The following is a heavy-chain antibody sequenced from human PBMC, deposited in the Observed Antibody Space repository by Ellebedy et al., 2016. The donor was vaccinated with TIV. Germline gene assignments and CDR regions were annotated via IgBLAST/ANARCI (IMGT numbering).Heavy chain of an antibody. D-gene: IGHD2-2*01. CDR3: AREAGYCISTSCSSFDY. CDR2: IWYDGSNK. Sequence: GESLKISCAASGFTFSSYGMHWVRQAPGKGLEWVAVIWYDGSNKYYADSVKGRFTISRDNSKNTLYLQMNSLRAEDTAVYYCAREAGYCISTSCSSFDYWGQGTLVTVSS. J-gene: IGHJ4*02. CDR1: GFTFSSYG. V-gene: IGHV3-33*01.